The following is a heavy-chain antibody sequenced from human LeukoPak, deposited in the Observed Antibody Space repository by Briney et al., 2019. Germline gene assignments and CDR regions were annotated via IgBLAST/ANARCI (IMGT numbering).Heavy chain of an antibody. CDR2: IYPGDSDT. CDR1: GYSFTSYW. J-gene: IGHJ5*02. Sequence: GESLKISCKGSGYSFTSYWIGWVRQMPGEGLEWMGIIYPGDSDTRYSPSFQGQVTISADKSISTAYLQWSSLKASDTAMYYCARALVPIVVVPAAMSPWGQGTLVTVSS. D-gene: IGHD2-2*01. CDR3: ARALVPIVVVPAAMSP. V-gene: IGHV5-51*01.